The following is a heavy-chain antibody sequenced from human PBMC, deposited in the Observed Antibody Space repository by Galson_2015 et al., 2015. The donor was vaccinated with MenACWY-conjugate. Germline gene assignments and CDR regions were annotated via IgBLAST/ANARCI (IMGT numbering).Heavy chain of an antibody. J-gene: IGHJ4*02. D-gene: IGHD2-15*01. V-gene: IGHV3-30*03. CDR3: ARGCSGGSCSVY. Sequence: SLRLSCAASGFTFSSYWMHWVRQAPGKGLEWVAVISYDGTRKFYADSVKGRFTISRDNSKNTLYLQMNSLRVEDTAIYYCARGCSGGSCSVYWGQGTLVTVSS. CDR1: GFTFSSYW. CDR2: ISYDGTRK.